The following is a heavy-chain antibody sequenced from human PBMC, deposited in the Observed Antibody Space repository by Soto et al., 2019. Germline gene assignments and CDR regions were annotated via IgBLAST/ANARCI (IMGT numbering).Heavy chain of an antibody. CDR3: AGDCSSTSCPVNWFDP. V-gene: IGHV3-21*01. Sequence: GGSLRLSCAASGFTFSSYSMNWVRQAPGKGLEWVSSISSSSSYIYYADSVKGRFTISRDNAKNSLYLQMNSLRAEDTAVYYCAGDCSSTSCPVNWFDPWGQGTLVTVSS. J-gene: IGHJ5*02. CDR1: GFTFSSYS. D-gene: IGHD2-2*01. CDR2: ISSSSSYI.